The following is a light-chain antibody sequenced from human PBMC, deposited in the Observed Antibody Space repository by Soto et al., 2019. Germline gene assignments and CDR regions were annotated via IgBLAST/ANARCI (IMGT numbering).Light chain of an antibody. CDR2: GAS. CDR1: QSVSGH. J-gene: IGKJ1*01. Sequence: EIVMTQSPATLSVSPGERATLSCRASQSVSGHLAWYQQNPGQAPRLLIYGASIRATGIPDRFSGSGSGTDFTLTISRLEPEDFAVYFCQQHGSSPWTFGQGTKVDIK. CDR3: QQHGSSPWT. V-gene: IGKV3-20*01.